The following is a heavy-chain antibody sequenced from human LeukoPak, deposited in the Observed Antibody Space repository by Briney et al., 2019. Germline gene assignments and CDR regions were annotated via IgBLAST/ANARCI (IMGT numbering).Heavy chain of an antibody. CDR2: ISSSSSTI. D-gene: IGHD2-2*01. Sequence: PGGSLRLSCAASGFTFSSYSMNWVRQAPGKGLEWVSYISSSSSTIYYADSVKGRFTISRDNAKNSLYLQMNSLRAEDTALYYCARLFCSSTSCYGSRDFDYWGRGTLVTVSS. CDR1: GFTFSSYS. CDR3: ARLFCSSTSCYGSRDFDY. V-gene: IGHV3-48*01. J-gene: IGHJ4*02.